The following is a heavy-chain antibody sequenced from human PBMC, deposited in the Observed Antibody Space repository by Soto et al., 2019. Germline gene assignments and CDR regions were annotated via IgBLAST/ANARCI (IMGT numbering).Heavy chain of an antibody. CDR3: AKDSYSDFWSGHYYYFDF. V-gene: IGHV1-69*13. CDR2: IIPIFGTA. CDR1: GGTFSSYA. Sequence: PVKVSCQASGGTFSSYAISWVRQAPGQGLEWMGGIIPIFGTANYAQKFQGRGTITADESTSTAYMELSSLRSEDTAIYFCAKDSYSDFWSGHYYYFDFWGQGTLVTVSS. D-gene: IGHD3-3*01. J-gene: IGHJ4*02.